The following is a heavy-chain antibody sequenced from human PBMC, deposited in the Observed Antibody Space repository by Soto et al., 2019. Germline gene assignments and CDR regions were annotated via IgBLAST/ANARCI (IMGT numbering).Heavy chain of an antibody. D-gene: IGHD2-15*01. CDR1: GGSISSGNYY. V-gene: IGHV4-30-4*01. Sequence: QVQLQESGPGLVKPSQTLSLTCTVSGGSISSGNYYWSWIRQPPGKGLEWIGFISYSGSTYYSTSVKSRGTISVDTSKSQLSLNLSFATAADTAGYYCATMGTPATGLYFFDYWGQGSLVTVSS. CDR3: ATMGTPATGLYFFDY. CDR2: ISYSGST. J-gene: IGHJ4*02.